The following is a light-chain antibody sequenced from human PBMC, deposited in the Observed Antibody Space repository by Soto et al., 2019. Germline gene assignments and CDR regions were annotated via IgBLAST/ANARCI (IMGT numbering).Light chain of an antibody. CDR3: QQYGSSPWT. V-gene: IGKV3-20*01. CDR2: GAS. Sequence: TVSTQSPGTLSLSPGERATLSCRASQNVNSNYLAWYQQKPGQTPRLLIYGASSRATGIPDRFSGSGSGTDFTLTVSRLEPEDFAVFYCQQYGSSPWTFGQGTKVEIK. CDR1: QNVNSNY. J-gene: IGKJ1*01.